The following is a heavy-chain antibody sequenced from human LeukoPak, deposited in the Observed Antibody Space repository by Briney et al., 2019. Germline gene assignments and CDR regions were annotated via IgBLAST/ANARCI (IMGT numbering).Heavy chain of an antibody. Sequence: SQTLSLTCTVSGDSISSGDYYWSWIRQPAGKGLEWIGRISSSGSTNYNPSLKSRVTISVDTSKNQFSLKLSSVTAADTAVYYCARTRLGYSGSYYRRPFDYWGQGPWSPSPQ. CDR3: ARTRLGYSGSYYRRPFDY. V-gene: IGHV4-61*02. CDR2: ISSSGST. D-gene: IGHD1-26*01. J-gene: IGHJ4*02. CDR1: GDSISSGDYY.